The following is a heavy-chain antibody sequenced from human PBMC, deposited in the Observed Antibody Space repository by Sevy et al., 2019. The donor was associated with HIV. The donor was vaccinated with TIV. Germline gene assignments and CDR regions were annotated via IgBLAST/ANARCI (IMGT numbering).Heavy chain of an antibody. CDR1: GDSINNNDYY. Sequence: SETLSLTCGVSGDSINNNDYYWGWIRQPPGKGLEWIGTIYYSGSTYYNPSLKSRVTISVDTSKNQFSLKLTSVTAADTALYYCARHLPLAYYEILTPDSRPFDNWGQGTLVTVSS. V-gene: IGHV4-39*01. D-gene: IGHD3-9*01. CDR2: IYYSGST. CDR3: ARHLPLAYYEILTPDSRPFDN. J-gene: IGHJ4*02.